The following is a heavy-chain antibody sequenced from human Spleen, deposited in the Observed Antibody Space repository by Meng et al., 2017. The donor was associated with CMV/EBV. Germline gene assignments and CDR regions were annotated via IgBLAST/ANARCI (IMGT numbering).Heavy chain of an antibody. CDR3: ARTRDGARLRFLEWYASNWVDP. J-gene: IGHJ5*02. D-gene: IGHD3-3*01. CDR2: MNPNSGST. Sequence: YDISWVRQATGQGLEWMGWMNPNSGSTGYAQKFQGRVTMTRNTSISTAYMELSSLRSEDTAVYYRARTRDGARLRFLEWYASNWVDPWGQGTLVTVSS. V-gene: IGHV1-8*01. CDR1: YD.